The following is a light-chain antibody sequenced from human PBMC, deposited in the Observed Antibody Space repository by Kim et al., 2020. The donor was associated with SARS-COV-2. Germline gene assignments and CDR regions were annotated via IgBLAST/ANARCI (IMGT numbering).Light chain of an antibody. CDR3: QKYDRAPHT. CDR1: QGISIY. V-gene: IGKV1-27*01. Sequence: SASVGDRVTIPCRASQGISIYLAWYQQKPGKAPKLLIYDASTLQSGVPSRFTGSGSGTDFTLTISSLQPEDVGSYYWQKYDRAPHTFGQGTKLEI. J-gene: IGKJ2*01. CDR2: DAS.